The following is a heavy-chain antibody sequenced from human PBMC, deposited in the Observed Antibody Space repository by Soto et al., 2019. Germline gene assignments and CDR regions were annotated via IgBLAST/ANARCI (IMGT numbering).Heavy chain of an antibody. CDR2: ISYDGSNK. D-gene: IGHD2-15*01. CDR1: GFTFSSYG. Sequence: QVQLVESGGGVVQPGRSLRLSCAASGFTFSSYGMHWVRQAPGKGLEWVAVISYDGSNKYYADSVKGRFTSSRDNSKNTPYLQMNSLRAEDTAVYYCAKDRRKVVLAGPFDYWGQGTLVTVSS. J-gene: IGHJ4*02. CDR3: AKDRRKVVLAGPFDY. V-gene: IGHV3-30*18.